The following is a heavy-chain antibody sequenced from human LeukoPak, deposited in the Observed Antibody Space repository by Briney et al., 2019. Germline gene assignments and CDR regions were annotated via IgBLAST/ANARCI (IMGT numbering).Heavy chain of an antibody. CDR2: INHSGST. D-gene: IGHD3-16*02. J-gene: IGHJ4*02. V-gene: IGHV4-34*01. Sequence: SETLSLTCAVYGGSFSGYYWSWIRQPPGKGLEWIGEINHSGSTKYNPSLKSRVTISVDTSKNQFSLKLSSVTAADTAVYYCARGRKSPLGKLSRYRDRGPLAALDYWGQGTLVTVSS. CDR3: ARGRKSPLGKLSRYRDRGPLAALDY. CDR1: GGSFSGYY.